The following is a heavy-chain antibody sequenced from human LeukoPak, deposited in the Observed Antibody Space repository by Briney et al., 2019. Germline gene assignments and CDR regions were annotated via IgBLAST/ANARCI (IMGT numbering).Heavy chain of an antibody. CDR2: ISGSGGRT. J-gene: IGHJ4*02. D-gene: IGHD1-26*01. CDR3: AKAGSGTYSLVDY. CDR1: GFSFSSYA. V-gene: IGHV3-23*01. Sequence: GGSLRLSCAASGFSFSSYAMSWVRQAPGKGLERVSGISGSGGRTYYADSVKGRFTISRDNSKNTLYLQMNSLRTDDTALYYCAKAGSGTYSLVDYWGQGTLVTVSS.